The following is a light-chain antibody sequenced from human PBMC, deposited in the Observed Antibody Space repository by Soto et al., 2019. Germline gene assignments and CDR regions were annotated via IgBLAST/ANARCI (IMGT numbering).Light chain of an antibody. V-gene: IGKV1-39*01. CDR3: QQSYSTPRT. J-gene: IGKJ1*01. Sequence: DIQMTQSPSSLSASVGDRVTITCRASQSISSNLNWYQQKPGKAPKLLIYAASSLQSGVPSRFSGSGSGTDFTLTISSLQPEAFATYYCQQSYSTPRTFGQRTKVEIK. CDR2: AAS. CDR1: QSISSN.